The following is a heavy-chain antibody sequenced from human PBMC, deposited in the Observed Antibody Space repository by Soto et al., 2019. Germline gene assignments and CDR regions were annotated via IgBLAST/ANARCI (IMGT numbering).Heavy chain of an antibody. J-gene: IGHJ6*02. D-gene: IGHD2-21*01. CDR3: ATSYCGNECQPNRAFYYFGWDV. CDR2: IIPILEAT. Sequence: QVQLVQSGAEVRKPGSSVKVSCRASGGTFSDFTVTWVRQAPGQGLEWMGGIIPILEATKYAQTFQDRVTITADESTSTVFMELSSLRSEDTAVYFCATSYCGNECQPNRAFYYFGWDVWGQGTKVTVSS. CDR1: GGTFSDFT. V-gene: IGHV1-69*01.